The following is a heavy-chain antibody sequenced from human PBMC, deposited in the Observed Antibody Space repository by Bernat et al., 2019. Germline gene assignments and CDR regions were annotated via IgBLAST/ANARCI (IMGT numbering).Heavy chain of an antibody. V-gene: IGHV1-2*04. J-gene: IGHJ6*02. Sequence: QVQLVQSGAEVKKPGASVKVSCKASGYTFTGYYMHWVRQAPGQGLEWMGWINPNSGGTNYAQKFQGWVTMARDTSISTAYMKLSRLRSDDTAVYYCAREEGIAVAGIFNYYYGMDVWGQGTTVTVSS. D-gene: IGHD6-19*01. CDR1: GYTFTGYY. CDR3: AREEGIAVAGIFNYYYGMDV. CDR2: INPNSGGT.